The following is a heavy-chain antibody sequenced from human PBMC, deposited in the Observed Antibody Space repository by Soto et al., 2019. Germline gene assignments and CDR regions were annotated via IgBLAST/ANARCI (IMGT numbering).Heavy chain of an antibody. J-gene: IGHJ4*02. CDR2: INAGNGNT. Sequence: ASVKVSCKASGYTFTSYAMHWVRQAPGQRLEWMGWINAGNGNTKYSQKFQGRVTITGDTSASTAYMELSSLRSEDTAVYYCARNLIVGATTSITRFDYWGQGTLVTVSS. V-gene: IGHV1-3*01. D-gene: IGHD1-26*01. CDR1: GYTFTSYA. CDR3: ARNLIVGATTSITRFDY.